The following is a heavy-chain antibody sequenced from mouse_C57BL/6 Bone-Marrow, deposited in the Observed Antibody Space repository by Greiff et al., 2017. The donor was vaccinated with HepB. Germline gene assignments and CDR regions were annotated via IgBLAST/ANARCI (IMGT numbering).Heavy chain of an antibody. CDR2: ISNLAYSI. Sequence: EVKLVESGGGLVQPGGSLKLSCAASGFTFSDYGMAWVRQAPRKGPEWVAFISNLAYSIYYADTVTGRFTISRENAKNTLYLEMSSLRSEDTAMYYCARPLYYYGRGFAYWGQGTLVTVSA. J-gene: IGHJ3*01. D-gene: IGHD1-1*01. CDR3: ARPLYYYGRGFAY. V-gene: IGHV5-15*01. CDR1: GFTFSDYG.